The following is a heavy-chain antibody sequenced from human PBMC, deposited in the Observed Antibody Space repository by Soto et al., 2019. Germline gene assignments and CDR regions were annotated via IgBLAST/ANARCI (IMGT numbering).Heavy chain of an antibody. D-gene: IGHD4-17*01. Sequence: GGSLRLSCAASGFTFSSYAMSWVRQAPGKGLEWVSAISGSGGSTYYADSVKGRFTISRDNSKSTLYLQMNSLRAEDTAVYYCAKSALYGPIGIHFDYWGQGTLVTVSS. CDR1: GFTFSSYA. CDR3: AKSALYGPIGIHFDY. V-gene: IGHV3-23*01. CDR2: ISGSGGST. J-gene: IGHJ4*02.